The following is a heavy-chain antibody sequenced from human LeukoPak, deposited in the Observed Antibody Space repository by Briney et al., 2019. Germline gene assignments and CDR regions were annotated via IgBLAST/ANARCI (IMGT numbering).Heavy chain of an antibody. CDR1: GFTFTSYS. J-gene: IGHJ4*02. CDR3: AKKAQYNGNYPLDY. D-gene: IGHD1-26*01. Sequence: PGGSLRLSCAASGFTFTSYSMSWVRQAPEKGLEWVSGTSDRGDYTYYADSVKGRFTISRDNSKNALYLQMNSLRAEDTALYFCAKKAQYNGNYPLDYWGQGTLVTVSS. V-gene: IGHV3-23*01. CDR2: TSDRGDYT.